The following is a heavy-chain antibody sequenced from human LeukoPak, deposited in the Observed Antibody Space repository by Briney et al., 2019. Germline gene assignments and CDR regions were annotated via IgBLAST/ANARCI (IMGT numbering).Heavy chain of an antibody. D-gene: IGHD4-17*01. V-gene: IGHV4-34*01. J-gene: IGHJ5*02. CDR1: GGSFSGYY. CDR3: ASGQGPYGDYMSWFDP. CDR2: INHSGST. Sequence: PSETLSLTCAVYGGSFSGYYWSWIPQPPGKGPEWIGEINHSGSTNYNPSLKSRVTISVNTSKKQFSLKLSSVTAAETAVYYCASGQGPYGDYMSWFDPWGERTLVTVSS.